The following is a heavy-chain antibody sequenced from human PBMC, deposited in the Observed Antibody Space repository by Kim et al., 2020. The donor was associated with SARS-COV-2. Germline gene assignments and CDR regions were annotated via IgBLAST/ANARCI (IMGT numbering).Heavy chain of an antibody. Sequence: NPTLKSRVTISVDTSKNQFSLKLSSVTAADTAVYYCARGSATVTYGWFDPWGQGTLVTVSS. J-gene: IGHJ5*02. V-gene: IGHV4-34*01. D-gene: IGHD4-17*01. CDR3: ARGSATVTYGWFDP.